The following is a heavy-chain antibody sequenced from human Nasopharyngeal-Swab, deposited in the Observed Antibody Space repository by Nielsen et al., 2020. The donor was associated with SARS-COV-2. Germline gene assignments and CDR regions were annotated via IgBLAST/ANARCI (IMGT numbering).Heavy chain of an antibody. CDR2: IWYDGSNK. CDR3: ARGKDPGYFDY. J-gene: IGHJ4*02. V-gene: IGHV3-33*01. Sequence: VRQAPGKGLEWVAVIWYDGSNKYYADSVKGRFTISRDNSKNTLYLQMNSLRAEDTAVYYCARGKDPGYFDYWGQGTLVTVFS.